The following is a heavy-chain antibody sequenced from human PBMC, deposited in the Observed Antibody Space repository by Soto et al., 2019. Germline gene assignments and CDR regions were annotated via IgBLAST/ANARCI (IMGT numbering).Heavy chain of an antibody. Sequence: SVKVSCKASGGTFSSYAISWVRQAPGQGLEWMGGIIPIFGTANYAQKFQGRVTITADESTSTAYMELSSLRSEDTAVYYCAREGSDYVLGSYPMYYFDYWGEGTLVTVSS. CDR2: IIPIFGTA. D-gene: IGHD3-16*02. CDR1: GGTFSSYA. CDR3: AREGSDYVLGSYPMYYFDY. V-gene: IGHV1-69*13. J-gene: IGHJ4*02.